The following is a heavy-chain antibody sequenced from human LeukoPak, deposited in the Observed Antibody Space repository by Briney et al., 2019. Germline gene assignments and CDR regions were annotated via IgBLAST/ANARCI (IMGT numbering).Heavy chain of an antibody. CDR1: GFTFRDFW. J-gene: IGHJ5*02. Sequence: GGSLKLSCAASGFTFRDFWMSWVRQAPGKGLEWVANIKQDGSEKFYVDSVKGRFTISRDNTNNSLYLQMNSLRAEDTAVYYCAREPDNWFDPWGQGTLVTVSS. CDR2: IKQDGSEK. CDR3: AREPDNWFDP. V-gene: IGHV3-7*01.